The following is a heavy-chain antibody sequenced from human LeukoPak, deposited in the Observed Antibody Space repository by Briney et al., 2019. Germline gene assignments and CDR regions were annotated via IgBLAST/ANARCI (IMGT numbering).Heavy chain of an antibody. Sequence: VASVKVSCKASGYTFTSYYMHWVQQAPGQGLEWMGIINPSGGSTSYAQKFQGRVTMTRDMSTSTDYMELSSLRSEDTAVYYCARDNSVEDTAWWFDPWGQGTLVTVSS. CDR1: GYTFTSYY. CDR2: INPSGGST. J-gene: IGHJ5*02. V-gene: IGHV1-46*01. CDR3: ARDNSVEDTAWWFDP. D-gene: IGHD4-23*01.